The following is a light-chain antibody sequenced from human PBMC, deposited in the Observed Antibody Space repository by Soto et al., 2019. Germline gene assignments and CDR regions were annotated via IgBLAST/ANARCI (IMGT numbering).Light chain of an antibody. V-gene: IGKV1-9*01. CDR3: QQLKSYVT. J-gene: IGKJ5*01. Sequence: ILLTQSPSSLSASVGDXVTITYRASQGISNYLAWYQQKPGKTPRLLIYGATTLQSGVPSRFSGGGSGTDFALTISSLHPEDFATYYCQQLKSYVTLAQGTRLEIK. CDR2: GAT. CDR1: QGISNY.